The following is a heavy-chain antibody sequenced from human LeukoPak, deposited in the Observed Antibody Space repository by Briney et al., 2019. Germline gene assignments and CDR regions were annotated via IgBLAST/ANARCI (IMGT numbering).Heavy chain of an antibody. D-gene: IGHD1-1*01. V-gene: IGHV1-18*01. CDR1: GYTFTSYG. J-gene: IGHJ4*02. CDR3: ATLDWNDGGDSKDFDY. Sequence: ASVKVSCKASGYTFTSYGISWVRQAPGQGLEWMGWISAYNGNTNYAQKLQGRVTMITDTSTSTAYMELRSLRSDDTAVYYCATLDWNDGGDSKDFDYWGQGTLVTVSS. CDR2: ISAYNGNT.